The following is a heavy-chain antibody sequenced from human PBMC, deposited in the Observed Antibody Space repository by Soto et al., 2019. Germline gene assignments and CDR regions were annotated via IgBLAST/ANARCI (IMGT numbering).Heavy chain of an antibody. J-gene: IGHJ6*02. Sequence: ASVKVSCKASGHSFTKYGTNWVRQAPGQGLEWMGWISDDSGGNGYTNYALKFQGRVTLTTDTSTSTVYMELRSLRPDDTAVYYCARADYRRGSSCFRTDHSHSDLDVWGQGTTVTVSS. CDR2: ISDDSGGNGYT. CDR1: GHSFTKYG. D-gene: IGHD2-15*01. V-gene: IGHV1-18*01. CDR3: ARADYRRGSSCFRTDHSHSDLDV.